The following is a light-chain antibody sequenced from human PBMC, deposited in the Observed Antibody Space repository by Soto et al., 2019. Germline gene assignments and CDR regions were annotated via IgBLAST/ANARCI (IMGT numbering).Light chain of an antibody. CDR1: QSVSSSY. Sequence: EIVLTQSPGTLSLSPGERATLSCRASQSVSSSYLAWYQQKPGLAPRLLIYDASSRATGVPDRFSGSGSGTDFILTINSLEPEDFAVYYCQQYGSSHTFGQGTRLEIK. V-gene: IGKV3-20*01. J-gene: IGKJ5*01. CDR3: QQYGSSHT. CDR2: DAS.